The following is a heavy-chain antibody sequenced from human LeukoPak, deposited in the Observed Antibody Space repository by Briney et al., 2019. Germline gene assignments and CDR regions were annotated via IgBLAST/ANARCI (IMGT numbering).Heavy chain of an antibody. CDR2: IYYSGST. D-gene: IGHD3-22*01. J-gene: IGHJ4*02. V-gene: IGHV4-39*01. CDR3: ASQQYYYDSSGYYFDY. CDR1: GGSISSSSYY. Sequence: SETLSLTCSVSGGSISSSSYYWGWIRQPPGKGLEWIGSIYYSGSTYYNPSLKSRVTISVDTSKNQFSLKLSSVTAADTAVYYCASQQYYYDSSGYYFDYWGQGTLVTVSS.